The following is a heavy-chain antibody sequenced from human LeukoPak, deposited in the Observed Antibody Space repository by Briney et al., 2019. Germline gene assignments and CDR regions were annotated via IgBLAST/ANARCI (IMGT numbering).Heavy chain of an antibody. V-gene: IGHV4-30-2*01. CDR1: GGSISSGGYS. CDR3: ARGGDLVVHFDY. CDR2: IYHSGST. J-gene: IGHJ4*02. Sequence: PSETLSLTCAVSGGSISSGGYSWSWVRQPPGKGLEWIGYIYHSGSTYYSPSLKSRVTISVDRSKNQFSLKLSSVTAADTAVYYCARGGDLVVHFDYWGQGTLVTVSS. D-gene: IGHD2-15*01.